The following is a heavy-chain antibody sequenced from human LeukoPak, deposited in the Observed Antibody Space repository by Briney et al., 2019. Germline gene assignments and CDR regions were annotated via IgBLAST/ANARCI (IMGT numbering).Heavy chain of an antibody. CDR1: GGSFSGYY. CDR3: ARGRSEDIVVVVAATDFDY. D-gene: IGHD2-15*01. J-gene: IGHJ4*02. CDR2: INHSGST. V-gene: IGHV4-34*01. Sequence: SETLSLTCAVYGGSFSGYYWSWVRQPPGKGLEWIGEINHSGSTNYNPSPKSRVTISVDTSKNQFSLKLSSVTAADTAAYYCARGRSEDIVVVVAATDFDYWGQGTLVTVSS.